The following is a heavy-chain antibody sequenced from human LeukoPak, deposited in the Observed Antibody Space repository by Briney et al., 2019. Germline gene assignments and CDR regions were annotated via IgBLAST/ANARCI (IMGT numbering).Heavy chain of an antibody. CDR1: GGSISSHY. CDR2: IYYSGST. D-gene: IGHD2-8*01. CDR3: ARVCRYCTNGVCGNNWFDP. V-gene: IGHV4-59*11. Sequence: PSETLSLTCTVSGGSISSHYWSWIRQPPGKGLEWIGYIYYSGSTNYDPSLKSRVTISVDTSKNQFPLKLSSVTAADTAVYYCARVCRYCTNGVCGNNWFDPWGQGTLVTVSS. J-gene: IGHJ5*02.